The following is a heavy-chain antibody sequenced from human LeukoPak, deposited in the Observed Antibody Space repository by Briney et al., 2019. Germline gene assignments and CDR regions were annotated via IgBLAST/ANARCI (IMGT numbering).Heavy chain of an antibody. D-gene: IGHD3-10*01. CDR1: GYTFTSYY. J-gene: IGHJ3*02. V-gene: IGHV1-46*01. CDR2: INPSGGST. CDR3: ARGAGSGTEEGDAFDI. Sequence: EASVKVSCKASGYTFTSYYMHWVRQAPGQGLEWMGIINPSGGSTSYAQKFQGRVTMTRDMSTSTVYMELSSLRSEDTAVYYCARGAGSGTEEGDAFDIWGQGTMVTVPS.